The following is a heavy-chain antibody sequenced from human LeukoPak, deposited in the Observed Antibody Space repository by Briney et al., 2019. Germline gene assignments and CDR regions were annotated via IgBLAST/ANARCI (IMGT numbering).Heavy chain of an antibody. CDR3: ARGGWDFDY. D-gene: IGHD1-26*01. J-gene: IGHJ4*02. V-gene: IGHV4-59*01. Sequence: SETLSLTCTVSGGSISSYYWSWIRQPPGKGLEGIGYIYYSGSTNYNPSLKSRVTILVDTSKNQFSLKLSSVTAADTAVYYCARGGWDFDYWGQGTLVTVSS. CDR1: GGSISSYY. CDR2: IYYSGST.